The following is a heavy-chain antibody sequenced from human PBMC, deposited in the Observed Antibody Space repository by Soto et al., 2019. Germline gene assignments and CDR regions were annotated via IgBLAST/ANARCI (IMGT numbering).Heavy chain of an antibody. J-gene: IGHJ4*02. CDR1: GFTFSSYG. Sequence: PGESLKISCAASGFTFSSYGMHWVRQAPGKGLEWVAVIWYDGSNKYYADSVKGRFTISRDSSKNTLYLQMNSLRAEDTAVYYCARDFQLHDFWSENYFDYWGQGTLVTVSS. V-gene: IGHV3-33*01. CDR2: IWYDGSNK. CDR3: ARDFQLHDFWSENYFDY. D-gene: IGHD3-3*01.